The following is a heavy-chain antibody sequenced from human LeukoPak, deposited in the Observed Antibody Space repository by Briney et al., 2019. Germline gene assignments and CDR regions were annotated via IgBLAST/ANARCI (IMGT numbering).Heavy chain of an antibody. CDR2: INPNSGGT. CDR3: AREVTLVVEPTTNAFDI. CDR1: GYTLTVYY. J-gene: IGHJ3*02. V-gene: IGHV1-2*02. Sequence: ASVKVSCKASGYTLTVYYMHWVRQAPGEGPEWVGWINPNSGGTNYAQKFQGRVTMTRDTSISTAYMELSRVTSDDTAVYYCAREVTLVVEPTTNAFDIWGQGTMVTVSS. D-gene: IGHD2-15*01.